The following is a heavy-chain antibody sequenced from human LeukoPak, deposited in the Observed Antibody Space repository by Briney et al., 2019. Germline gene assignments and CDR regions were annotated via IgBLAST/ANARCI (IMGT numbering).Heavy chain of an antibody. D-gene: IGHD5-12*01. CDR2: ISYDGSNK. CDR1: GFTFSSYA. J-gene: IGHJ6*02. Sequence: GGSLRLSCAASGFTFSSYAMHWVRQAPGKGLEWVAVISYDGSNKYYADSVKGRFTISRDNSKNTLYLQMNSLRAEDTAVYYCARSHEGGYYYYHYGMDVWGQGTTVTVSS. V-gene: IGHV3-30-3*01. CDR3: ARSHEGGYYYYHYGMDV.